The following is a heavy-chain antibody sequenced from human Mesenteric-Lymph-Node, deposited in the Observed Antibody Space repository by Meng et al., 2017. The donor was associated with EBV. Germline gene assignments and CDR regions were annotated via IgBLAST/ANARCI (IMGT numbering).Heavy chain of an antibody. CDR1: GDSVSSSSGA. CDR2: TYYRSKWYN. Sequence: QVQLQQSGPGLVKPSRTLSLTGVISGDSVSSSSGAWTWIRQSPSRGLEWRGRTYYRSKWYNDYAVFVKSRITINPDTSKNQFSLQLNSVTPEDTAVYYCARGATSVFDLWGRGTLVTVSS. J-gene: IGHJ2*01. CDR3: ARGATSVFDL. V-gene: IGHV6-1*01.